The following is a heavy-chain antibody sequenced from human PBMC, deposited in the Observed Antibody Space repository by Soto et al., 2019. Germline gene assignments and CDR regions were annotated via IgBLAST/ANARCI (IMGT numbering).Heavy chain of an antibody. J-gene: IGHJ1*01. CDR3: AKGERSDYYDSSGYFPAEYFQH. Sequence: GSLRLSCAASGFTFSSYAMSWVRQAPGKGLEWVSAISGSGGSTYYADSVKGRFTISRDNSKNTLYLQMNSLRAEDTGVYYCAKGERSDYYDSSGYFPAEYFQHWGQGTLVTVSS. CDR1: GFTFSSYA. D-gene: IGHD3-22*01. V-gene: IGHV3-23*01. CDR2: ISGSGGST.